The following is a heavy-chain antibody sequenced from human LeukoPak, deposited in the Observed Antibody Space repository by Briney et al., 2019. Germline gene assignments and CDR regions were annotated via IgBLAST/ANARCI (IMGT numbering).Heavy chain of an antibody. CDR3: AKFPDYSYSFAS. CDR1: GFTFSTSA. Sequence: GRSLRLSCVASGFTFSTSAMTSVRQAPGKGRKWFSTISGSGTSTYYAYSVNARFTISRDNSKNTLYLQMNSLRAEDTAVIYCAKFPDYSYSFASWGQRTLATVYS. V-gene: IGHV3-23*01. CDR2: ISGSGTST. J-gene: IGHJ4*02. D-gene: IGHD2-21*01.